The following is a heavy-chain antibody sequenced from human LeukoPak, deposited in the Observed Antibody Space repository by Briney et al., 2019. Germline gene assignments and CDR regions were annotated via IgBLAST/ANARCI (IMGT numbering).Heavy chain of an antibody. D-gene: IGHD3-22*01. CDR1: GDSINSLDS. V-gene: IGHV4-4*02. CDR3: AGLVGRYSSGLYYYYFDY. CDR2: MYLSGTT. J-gene: IGHJ4*02. Sequence: PSETLSLTCTVSGDSINSLDSWSWVRQPPGKGLEWIGEMYLSGTTHSNPSVKSRVTISIDKSKNQFFLNLSSVTAADTAVYYCAGLVGRYSSGLYYYYFDYWVQGTLVTVSS.